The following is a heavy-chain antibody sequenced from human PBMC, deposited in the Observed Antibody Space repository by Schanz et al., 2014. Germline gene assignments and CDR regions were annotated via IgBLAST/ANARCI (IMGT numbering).Heavy chain of an antibody. CDR2: ITYSGGT. D-gene: IGHD2-2*01. J-gene: IGHJ6*03. V-gene: IGHV4-59*01. CDR3: ARVHSTSLERGSHYYMDV. CDR1: GGSISSSF. Sequence: QVKLQESGPGLVKPSETLSLTCNVSGGSISSSFWSWIRQPPGKGLEWIGYITYSGGTNHNASLKSRVTISVDTAKNQFSLKVTSVTAADTAIYYCARVHSTSLERGSHYYMDVWGKGTTXTVSS.